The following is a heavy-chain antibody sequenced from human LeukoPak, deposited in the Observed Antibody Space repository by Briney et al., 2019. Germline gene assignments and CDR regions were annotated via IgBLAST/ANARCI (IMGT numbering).Heavy chain of an antibody. CDR3: ARDDCSSISCYHNWFDP. CDR2: MKQDGSEK. CDR1: GFTFSSYW. J-gene: IGHJ5*02. Sequence: GGSLRLSCAASGFTFSSYWMSWVRQAPGKGLEWVANMKQDGSEKYYVDSVKGRFTISRDNAKNSLYLQMNSLRAEDTAVYYCARDDCSSISCYHNWFDPWGQGTLVTVSS. D-gene: IGHD2-2*01. V-gene: IGHV3-7*01.